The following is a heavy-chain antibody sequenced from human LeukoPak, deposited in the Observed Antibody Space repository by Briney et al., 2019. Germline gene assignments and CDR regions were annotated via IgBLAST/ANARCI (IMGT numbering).Heavy chain of an antibody. V-gene: IGHV3-23*01. CDR1: GFTFSSYA. CDR2: ISGSGGST. J-gene: IGHJ4*02. CDR3: AKKMIGAAAAPSFDY. Sequence: GGSLRLSCAASGFTFSSYAMSWVRQAPGKRLEWVSAISGSGGSTYYADSVKGRFTISRDNSKNTLYLQMNSLRAEDTAVYYCAKKMIGAAAAPSFDYWGQGTLVTVSS. D-gene: IGHD6-13*01.